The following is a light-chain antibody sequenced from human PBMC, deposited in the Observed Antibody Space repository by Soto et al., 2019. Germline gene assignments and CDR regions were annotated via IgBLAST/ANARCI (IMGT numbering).Light chain of an antibody. Sequence: QSVLTQPPSASGTPGQRVTISCSGSSSNIGSNYVYWYQQLPGTAPKLLIYRNNQRPSGVPDRFSSSKSGTSASLAISGLLSEDEADYYCCSYAGSSTSDVFGTGTKVTVL. J-gene: IGLJ1*01. CDR3: CSYAGSSTSDV. CDR1: SSNIGSNY. V-gene: IGLV1-47*03. CDR2: RNN.